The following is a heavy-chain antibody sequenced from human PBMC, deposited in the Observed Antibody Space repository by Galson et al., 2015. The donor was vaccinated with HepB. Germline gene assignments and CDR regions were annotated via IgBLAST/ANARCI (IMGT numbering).Heavy chain of an antibody. CDR2: ISSSGSTI. CDR3: ARDIVYYDSSGYPGY. Sequence: SLRLSCAASGFTFSDYYMSWIRQAPGKGLEWVSYISSSGSTIYYADSVKGRFTISRDNAKNSLYLQMNSLRAEDTAVYYCARDIVYYDSSGYPGYWGQGTLVTVSS. J-gene: IGHJ4*02. D-gene: IGHD3-22*01. CDR1: GFTFSDYY. V-gene: IGHV3-11*01.